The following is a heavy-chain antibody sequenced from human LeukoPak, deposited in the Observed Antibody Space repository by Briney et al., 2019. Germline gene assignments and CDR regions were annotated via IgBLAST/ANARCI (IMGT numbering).Heavy chain of an antibody. J-gene: IGHJ4*02. CDR2: ISGSGGST. CDR3: AKVRYDFWSGSFDY. V-gene: IGHV3-23*01. Sequence: GGSLRLSCAASGFSFSSYNMNWVRQAPGKGLEWVSAISGSGGSTYYADSVKGRFTISRDNSKNTLYLQMNSLRAEDTAVYYCAKVRYDFWSGSFDYWGQGTLVTVSS. CDR1: GFSFSSYN. D-gene: IGHD3-3*01.